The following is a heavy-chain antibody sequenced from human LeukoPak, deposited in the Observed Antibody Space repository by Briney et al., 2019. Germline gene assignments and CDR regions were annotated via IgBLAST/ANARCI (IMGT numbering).Heavy chain of an antibody. CDR1: GGSISSGDYY. Sequence: PSEILSLTCTVSGGSISSGDYYWSWIRQPPGKGLEWIGYIYYSGSTYYNPSLKSRVTISVDTSKNQFSLKLSSVTAADTALYYCARGNMGYSSSWYPIDYWGQGTLVTVSS. J-gene: IGHJ4*02. V-gene: IGHV4-30-4*01. CDR2: IYYSGST. CDR3: ARGNMGYSSSWYPIDY. D-gene: IGHD6-13*01.